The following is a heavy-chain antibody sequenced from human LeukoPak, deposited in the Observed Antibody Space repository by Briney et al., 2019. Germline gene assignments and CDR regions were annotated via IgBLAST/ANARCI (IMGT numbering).Heavy chain of an antibody. CDR1: VGSISGYY. Sequence: SETLSLTCTVCVGSISGYYWNWIRQHPGQGLGWIGYTSDSGGHTDYKPSLKSRVAISVDTSKNQFSLKLTSATAADTAVYYCARWHSHGRYFDYWGQGALVTVSS. J-gene: IGHJ4*02. D-gene: IGHD2-21*01. CDR2: TSDSGGHT. CDR3: ARWHSHGRYFDY. V-gene: IGHV4-59*01.